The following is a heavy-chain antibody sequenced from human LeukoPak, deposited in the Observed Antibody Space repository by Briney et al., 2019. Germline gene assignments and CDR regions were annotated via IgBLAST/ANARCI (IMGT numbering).Heavy chain of an antibody. CDR1: VYTSSTYG. D-gene: IGHD1-1*01. J-gene: IGHJ4*02. Sequence: ASVKVSCKTSVYTSSTYGITWVRQAPGQGFQWMGWISAHSGNTKYAENFQGRISLTTDTSATTAYMELRSLTSDDTAVYYCARDLSSGGWTLEFDYWGQGSLVTVAS. V-gene: IGHV1-18*01. CDR3: ARDLSSGGWTLEFDY. CDR2: ISAHSGNT.